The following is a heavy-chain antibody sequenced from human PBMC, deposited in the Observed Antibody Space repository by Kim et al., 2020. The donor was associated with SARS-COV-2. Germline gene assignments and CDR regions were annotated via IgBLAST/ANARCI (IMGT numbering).Heavy chain of an antibody. J-gene: IGHJ6*02. CDR2: IYHSGST. CDR1: GGSISSSNW. D-gene: IGHD3-10*01. Sequence: SETLSLTCAVSGGSISSSNWWSWVRQPPGKGLEWIGEIYHSGSTNYNPSLKSRVTISVDKSKNQFSLKLSSVTAADTAVYYCAREPIPRITMVRGVIIRSLYYYYGMDVWGQGTTVTVSS. V-gene: IGHV4-4*02. CDR3: AREPIPRITMVRGVIIRSLYYYYGMDV.